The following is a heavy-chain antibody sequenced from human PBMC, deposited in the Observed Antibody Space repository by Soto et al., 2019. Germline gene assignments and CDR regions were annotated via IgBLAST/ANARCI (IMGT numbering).Heavy chain of an antibody. D-gene: IGHD3-3*01. CDR2: ISYDGNNK. CDR3: ARDQLQFWSGYPAPYYYGMDV. Sequence: GGSLRLSCAASGFTFSSYAMHWVRQAPGKGLEWVAVISYDGNNKYYADSVKGRFTISRDNSKNTLYLQMNSLRAEDTAVYYCARDQLQFWSGYPAPYYYGMDVWGQGTTVTVSS. V-gene: IGHV3-30-3*01. CDR1: GFTFSSYA. J-gene: IGHJ6*02.